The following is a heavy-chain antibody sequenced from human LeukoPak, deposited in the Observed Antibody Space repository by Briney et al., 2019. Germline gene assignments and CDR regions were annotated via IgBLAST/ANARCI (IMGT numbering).Heavy chain of an antibody. V-gene: IGHV3-20*04. J-gene: IGHJ4*02. D-gene: IGHD1-26*01. CDR3: ARGGSFFNY. CDR1: GFTFDDYG. Sequence: GGSLRLSRAASGFTFDDYGMSWVRQAPGKGLEWVSGITRNGGATGYAGSVKGRFTISRDNAKNSLSLQMNNLRAEDTALYYCARGGSFFNYWGQGILVTVSS. CDR2: ITRNGGAT.